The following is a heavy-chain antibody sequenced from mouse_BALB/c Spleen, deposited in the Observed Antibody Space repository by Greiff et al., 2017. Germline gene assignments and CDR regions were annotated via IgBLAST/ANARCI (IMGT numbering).Heavy chain of an antibody. D-gene: IGHD3-2*01. V-gene: IGHV1-80*01. CDR1: GYAFSSYW. CDR3: ARRDSSGYVGYAMDY. CDR2: IYPGDGDT. Sequence: QVQLQQSGAELVRPGSSVKISCKASGYAFSSYWMNWVKQRPGQGLEWIGQIYPGDGDTNYNGKFKGKATLTADKSSSTAYMQLSSLTSEDSAVYFCARRDSSGYVGYAMDYWGQGTSVTVSS. J-gene: IGHJ4*01.